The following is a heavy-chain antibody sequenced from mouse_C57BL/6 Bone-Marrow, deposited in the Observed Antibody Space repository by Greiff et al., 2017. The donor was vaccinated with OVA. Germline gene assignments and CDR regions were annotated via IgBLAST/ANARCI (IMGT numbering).Heavy chain of an antibody. J-gene: IGHJ2*01. D-gene: IGHD3-2*02. CDR2: IYPGDGDT. Sequence: QVQLQQSGPELVKPGPSVKISCKASGYAFSSSWMNWVKQRPGKGLEWIGRIYPGDGDTNYNGKFKGKATLTADKSSSTAYMQLSSLTSEDSAVYFCARGRSGYGYWGQGTTLTVSS. CDR1: GYAFSSSW. CDR3: ARGRSGYGY. V-gene: IGHV1-82*01.